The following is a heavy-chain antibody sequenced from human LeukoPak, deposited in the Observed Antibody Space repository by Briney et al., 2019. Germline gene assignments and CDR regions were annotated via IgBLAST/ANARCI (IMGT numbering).Heavy chain of an antibody. D-gene: IGHD3-10*01. CDR3: AKPVGGRPPQALDS. Sequence: GGSLRLSCVASGFTFSNYGMYWARQAPGKGLEWVASIRYSGNDQNYADSVKGRFTISRDNSRNTVYLQMSSLRAEDTATYYCAKPVGGRPPQALDSWGQGILVTVSS. V-gene: IGHV3-30*02. CDR2: IRYSGNDQ. CDR1: GFTFSNYG. J-gene: IGHJ4*02.